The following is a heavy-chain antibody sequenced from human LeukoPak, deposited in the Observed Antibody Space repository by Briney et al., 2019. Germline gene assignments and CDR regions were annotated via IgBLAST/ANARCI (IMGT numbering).Heavy chain of an antibody. Sequence: GGSLRLPCAVSGFTFSSYSMSWVRQAPGRGLEWVSSISSSGTYKYYADSVKGRFTISRDNAKNSLYLQMKSLRAEDTVVYYCAKGKDSVAGATNDYWGQGTLVTVSS. V-gene: IGHV3-21*01. CDR1: GFTFSSYS. CDR2: ISSSGTYK. J-gene: IGHJ4*02. CDR3: AKGKDSVAGATNDY. D-gene: IGHD6-19*01.